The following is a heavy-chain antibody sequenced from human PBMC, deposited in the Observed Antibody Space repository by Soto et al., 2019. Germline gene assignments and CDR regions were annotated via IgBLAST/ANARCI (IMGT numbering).Heavy chain of an antibody. CDR2: ISYDGNNK. V-gene: IGHV3-30*18. CDR3: AKVADDFWTTYNRQGVNFDS. J-gene: IGHJ4*02. CDR1: GLSSRNFLAYD. D-gene: IGHD3-3*01. Sequence: GGSLRLSCAVSGLSSRNFLAYDMHWVRQAPGKGLEWVAVISYDGNNKYYSDSVKGRFTISRDNSRNTLYLQMSSLSVEDTAIYFCAKVADDFWTTYNRQGVNFDSWGQGTLVTVSS.